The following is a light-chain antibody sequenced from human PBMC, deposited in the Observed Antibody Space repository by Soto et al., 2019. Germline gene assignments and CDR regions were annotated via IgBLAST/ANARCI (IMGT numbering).Light chain of an antibody. J-gene: IGLJ1*01. CDR2: AVS. CDR1: SSDVGLYDY. CDR3: SSYTSDSSYV. Sequence: LTQPASVSGSPGQSITISCTGTSSDVGLYDYVSWYQQHPGKAPQLMIYAVSNRPSGVSNRFSASKSGNTASLFISGLQAEDEADYYCSSYTSDSSYVFGSGTKV. V-gene: IGLV2-14*01.